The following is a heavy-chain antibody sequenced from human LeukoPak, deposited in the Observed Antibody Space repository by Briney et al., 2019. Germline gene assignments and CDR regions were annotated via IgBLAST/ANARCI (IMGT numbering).Heavy chain of an antibody. CDR3: ARREYFDWFDY. D-gene: IGHD3-9*01. CDR2: IYPGDSDT. CDR1: GYSFVTNW. V-gene: IGHV5-51*01. Sequence: GESLKISCKGSGYSFVTNWIAWVRQMPGKGLELMGIIYPGDSDTRYSPPLQGQVTISVDKSINTAYLQWSSLKASDTAVYYCARREYFDWFDYWGQGTLVTVAS. J-gene: IGHJ4*02.